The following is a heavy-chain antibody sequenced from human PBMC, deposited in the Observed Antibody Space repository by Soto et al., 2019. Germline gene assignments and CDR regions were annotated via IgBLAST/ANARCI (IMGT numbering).Heavy chain of an antibody. J-gene: IGHJ6*02. CDR3: ARVRSYSYGQGYGMDV. D-gene: IGHD5-18*01. V-gene: IGHV3-21*01. CDR2: ISSSSGYI. CDR1: GFTFSAYS. Sequence: GGSLRLSCAASGFTFSAYSMNWVRQAPGKGLEWVSSISSSSGYIYYADSVKGRFTISRDDAKNSLSLQMNSLRAEDTAVYYCARVRSYSYGQGYGMDVWGQGTTVTVSS.